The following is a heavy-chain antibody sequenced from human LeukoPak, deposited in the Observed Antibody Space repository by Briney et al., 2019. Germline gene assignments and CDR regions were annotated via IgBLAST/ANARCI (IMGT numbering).Heavy chain of an antibody. J-gene: IGHJ4*02. CDR1: GFNFSTYA. CDR2: ISYDGSSK. CDR3: ASSHSSGWYYFDY. D-gene: IGHD6-19*01. Sequence: GGSLRLSCAASGFNFSTYAMHWVRQAPGKGLEWVAVISYDGSSKYYADSVKGRFTISRDNSKNTLYLQMNSLRAEDTAVYYCASSHSSGWYYFDYWGQGTLVTVSS. V-gene: IGHV3-30-3*01.